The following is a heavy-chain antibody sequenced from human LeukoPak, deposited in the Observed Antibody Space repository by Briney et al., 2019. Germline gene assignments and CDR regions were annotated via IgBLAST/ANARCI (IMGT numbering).Heavy chain of an antibody. CDR3: VRDDRGLAMGSRDH. D-gene: IGHD6-19*01. CDR1: GFIFSNHW. Sequence: TGGSLRLSCAVSGFIFSNHWMIWVRQAPGKGLEWVATVSPDGAEERYVDSVKGRFTISRDNGENLLFLQMRSLSVDDTAMYYCVRDDRGLAMGSRDHGAQGTLVTVSS. CDR2: VSPDGAEE. V-gene: IGHV3-7*03. J-gene: IGHJ4*02.